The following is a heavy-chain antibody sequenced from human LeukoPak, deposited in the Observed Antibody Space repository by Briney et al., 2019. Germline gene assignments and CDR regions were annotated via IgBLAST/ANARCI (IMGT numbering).Heavy chain of an antibody. V-gene: IGHV1-24*01. CDR1: GYTLTELS. D-gene: IGHD2-15*01. Sequence: ASVKVSCKVSGYTLTELSIHWVRQAPGKGLEWMGGFDPEDGETIYAQKFQGRVTMTRDTSISTAYMELSRLRSDDTAVYYCARERTLTSCYDYWGQGTLVTVSS. CDR3: ARERTLTSCYDY. CDR2: FDPEDGET. J-gene: IGHJ4*02.